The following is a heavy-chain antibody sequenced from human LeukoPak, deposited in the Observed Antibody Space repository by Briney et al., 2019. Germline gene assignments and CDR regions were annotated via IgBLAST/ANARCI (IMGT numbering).Heavy chain of an antibody. D-gene: IGHD1-26*01. Sequence: SETLSLTCTVSGVSVGSAGYYWSWIRQPPGGGLEWIGYIYYISNTDYNPSLKSRVTMSLNPSGNQFSLKLNSVTAADTAMYYCARTQSQSGSYRYYFGYWGQGTLVTVSS. CDR3: ARTQSQSGSYRYYFGY. CDR1: GVSVGSAGYY. CDR2: IYYISNT. V-gene: IGHV4-61*08. J-gene: IGHJ4*02.